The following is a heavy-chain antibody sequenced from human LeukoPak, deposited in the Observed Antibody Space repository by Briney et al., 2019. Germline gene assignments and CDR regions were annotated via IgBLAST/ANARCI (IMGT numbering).Heavy chain of an antibody. CDR1: GGTFSSYV. CDR3: ARDRGRSIAARPFWFDP. V-gene: IGHV1-69*05. CDR2: IIPIFGTA. J-gene: IGHJ5*02. D-gene: IGHD6-6*01. Sequence: SVKVSCKASGGTFSSYVISWVRQAPGQGLEWMGGIIPIFGTANYAQKFQGRVTITTDESTSTAYMELSSLRSEDTAVYYCARDRGRSIAARPFWFDPWGQGTLVTVSS.